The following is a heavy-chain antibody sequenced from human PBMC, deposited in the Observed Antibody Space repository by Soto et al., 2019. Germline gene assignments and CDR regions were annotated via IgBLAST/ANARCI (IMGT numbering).Heavy chain of an antibody. D-gene: IGHD3-9*01. Sequence: ASVKVSCKASGYTFTSYAMHWVRQAPGQRLERMGWINAGNGNTKYSQKFQGRVTITRDTSASTAYMELSSLRSEDTAVYYCARGGNYDILTGYSTTFDYWGQGTLVTVSS. V-gene: IGHV1-3*01. CDR1: GYTFTSYA. J-gene: IGHJ4*02. CDR3: ARGGNYDILTGYSTTFDY. CDR2: INAGNGNT.